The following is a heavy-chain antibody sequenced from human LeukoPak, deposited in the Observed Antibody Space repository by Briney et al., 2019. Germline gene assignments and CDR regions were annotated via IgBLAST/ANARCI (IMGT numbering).Heavy chain of an antibody. Sequence: GGSLTLSCGPSGLTFSSYAMSWARHAPGKGLEWVSGISGSGGSTYYADSVKGRFTISRDNSKNTLYLQMNSLRAEDTAVYYCAKDPMIVVVITRSFDYWGRGTLVTVSS. CDR2: ISGSGGST. J-gene: IGHJ4*02. V-gene: IGHV3-23*01. CDR3: AKDPMIVVVITRSFDY. D-gene: IGHD3-22*01. CDR1: GLTFSSYA.